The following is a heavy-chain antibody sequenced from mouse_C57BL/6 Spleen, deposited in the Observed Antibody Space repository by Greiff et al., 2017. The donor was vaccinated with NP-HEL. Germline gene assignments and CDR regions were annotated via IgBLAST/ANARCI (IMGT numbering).Heavy chain of an antibody. CDR2: INPSSGYT. CDR3: ARIPIITTVVATDYAMDY. D-gene: IGHD1-1*01. V-gene: IGHV1-4*01. Sequence: QVQLQQSGAELARPGASVKMSCKASGYTFTSYTMHWVKQRPGQGLEWIGYINPSSGYTKYNQKFKDKATLTADKSSSTAYMQLSSLTSEDSAVYYCARIPIITTVVATDYAMDYWGQGTSVTVSS. CDR1: GYTFTSYT. J-gene: IGHJ4*01.